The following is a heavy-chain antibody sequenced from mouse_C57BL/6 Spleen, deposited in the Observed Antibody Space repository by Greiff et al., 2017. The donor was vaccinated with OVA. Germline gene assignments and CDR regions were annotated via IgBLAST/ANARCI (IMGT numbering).Heavy chain of an antibody. CDR1: GYTFTSYW. CDR3: AREVYYYGSSTGFAY. J-gene: IGHJ3*01. CDR2: IYPGSGST. D-gene: IGHD1-1*01. V-gene: IGHV1-55*01. Sequence: VKLQQPGAELVKPGASVKMSCKASGYTFTSYWITWVKQRPGQGLEWIGDIYPGSGSTNYNEKFKSKATLTVDTSSSTAYMQLSSLTSEDSAVYYCAREVYYYGSSTGFAYWGQGTLVTVSA.